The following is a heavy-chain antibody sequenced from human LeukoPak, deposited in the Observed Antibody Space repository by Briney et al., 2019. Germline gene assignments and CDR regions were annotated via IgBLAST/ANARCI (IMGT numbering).Heavy chain of an antibody. D-gene: IGHD5-24*01. J-gene: IGHJ6*02. Sequence: ASVKVSCKASGYTFTSYYMHWVRQAPGQGLEWMGIINPSGGSTSYAQKFQGRVTMTRDTSTSTVYMELSSLRSEDTAVYYCARWNGGYKGSYYYYGMDVWGQGTTVTVSS. CDR2: INPSGGST. CDR3: ARWNGGYKGSYYYYGMDV. V-gene: IGHV1-46*01. CDR1: GYTFTSYY.